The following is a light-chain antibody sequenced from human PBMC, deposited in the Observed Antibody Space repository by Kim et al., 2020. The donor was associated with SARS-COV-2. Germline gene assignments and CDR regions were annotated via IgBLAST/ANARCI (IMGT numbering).Light chain of an antibody. CDR3: SSYASDSISV. Sequence: QSALTQPPSVSGSPGQSVTIFCTGTRTDIGDYNRVSWYQQSPGTAPQLILYEVTNRPSGVPDRFSGSKSGNTASLTIAGLQAEDEADYYCSSYASDSISVFGGGTKVTVL. CDR1: RTDIGDYNR. CDR2: EVT. J-gene: IGLJ3*02. V-gene: IGLV2-18*02.